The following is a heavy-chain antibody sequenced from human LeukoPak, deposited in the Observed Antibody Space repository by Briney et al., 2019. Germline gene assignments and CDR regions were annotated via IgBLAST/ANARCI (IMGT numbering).Heavy chain of an antibody. Sequence: GGSLRLSCAASGLTFSSHWMHWVRQAPGKGLEWVSGISWNSGSIGYADSVKGRFTISRDNARNSLYLQMNSLRAEDTALYYCAKDMAMAVAGTSAFDYWGQGTLVTVSS. V-gene: IGHV3-9*01. CDR1: GLTFSSHW. CDR3: AKDMAMAVAGTSAFDY. CDR2: ISWNSGSI. D-gene: IGHD6-19*01. J-gene: IGHJ4*02.